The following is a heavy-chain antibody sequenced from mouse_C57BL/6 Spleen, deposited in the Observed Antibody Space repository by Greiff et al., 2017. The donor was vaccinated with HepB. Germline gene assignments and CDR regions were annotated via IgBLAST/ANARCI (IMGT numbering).Heavy chain of an antibody. Sequence: VQLQQSGPGLVQPSQSLSITCTVSGFSLTSYGVHWVRQSPGKGLEWLGVIWSGGSTDYNAAFISRLSISKDNSKSQVFFKMNSLQADDTAIYYCARRRGIYYDYDGGFAYWGQGTLVTVSA. CDR2: IWSGGST. CDR1: GFSLTSYG. D-gene: IGHD2-4*01. CDR3: ARRRGIYYDYDGGFAY. V-gene: IGHV2-2*01. J-gene: IGHJ3*01.